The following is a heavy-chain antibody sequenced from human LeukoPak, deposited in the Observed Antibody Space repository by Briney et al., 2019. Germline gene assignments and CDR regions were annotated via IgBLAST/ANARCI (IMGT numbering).Heavy chain of an antibody. J-gene: IGHJ4*02. D-gene: IGHD6-13*01. Sequence: SETLSLTCTVSGDSIGSYYWSSIRQPPGKGLEYIGYIYNSAYTKYNPSLKSRVTISVDTSKNQFSLKLSSVTAADTAVYYCARLRGMGEDYWGQGTLVTVSS. CDR3: ARLRGMGEDY. CDR1: GDSIGSYY. V-gene: IGHV4-59*08. CDR2: IYNSAYT.